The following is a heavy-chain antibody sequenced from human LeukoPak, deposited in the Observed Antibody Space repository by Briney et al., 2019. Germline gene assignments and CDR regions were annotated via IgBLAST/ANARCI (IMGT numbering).Heavy chain of an antibody. CDR2: IYYSGSI. D-gene: IGHD5/OR15-5a*01. Sequence: PSQTLSLTCTVSGGSISSGDYYWSWIRQHPGKGLEWIGYIYYSGSIYYNPSLKSRVTISMDTSKNQFSLKLSSVTAADTAVYYCARDNRIVSRLDWYFDLWGRGTLVTVSS. CDR3: ARDNRIVSRLDWYFDL. CDR1: GGSISSGDYY. V-gene: IGHV4-31*03. J-gene: IGHJ2*01.